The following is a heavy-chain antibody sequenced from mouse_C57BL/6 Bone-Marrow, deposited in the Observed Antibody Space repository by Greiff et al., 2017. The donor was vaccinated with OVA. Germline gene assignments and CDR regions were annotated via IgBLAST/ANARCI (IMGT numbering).Heavy chain of an antibody. J-gene: IGHJ3*01. V-gene: IGHV1-22*01. CDR2: INPNNGGT. Sequence: EVQLVESGPELVKPGASVKMSCKASGYTFTDYNMHWVKQSHGKSLEWIGYINPNNGGTSYNQKFKGKATLTVNKSSSTAYMELRSLTSEDSAVYYCARGGVLRTRFAYWGQGTLVTVSA. CDR1: GYTFTDYN. CDR3: ARGGVLRTRFAY. D-gene: IGHD1-1*01.